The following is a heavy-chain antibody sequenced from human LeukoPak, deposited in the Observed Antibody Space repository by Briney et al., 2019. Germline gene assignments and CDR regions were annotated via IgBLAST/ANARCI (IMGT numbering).Heavy chain of an antibody. J-gene: IGHJ4*02. CDR1: GGSICSGGYY. D-gene: IGHD3-10*01. CDR2: ISSSGSTI. V-gene: IGHV3-11*01. CDR3: ARDYMVRGVTPSLPDY. Sequence: LSLTCTVSGGSICSGGYYWSWIRQAPGKGLEWVPYISSSGSTIYYADSVKGRFTMSRDNAKISLYLQMNSLRAEDTAVYYCARDYMVRGVTPSLPDYWGQGTLVTVSS.